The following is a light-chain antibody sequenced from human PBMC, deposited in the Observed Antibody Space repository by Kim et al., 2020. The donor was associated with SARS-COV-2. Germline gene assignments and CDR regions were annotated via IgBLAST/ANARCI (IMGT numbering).Light chain of an antibody. Sequence: DIQMTQSPSSLSASVGDRVTITCRASQGISNYLAWYQQKPGKVPRLMIYGTSTLQSGVPFRFRGSGSGTDFTLTINSLQPEDVATYYCQKYDSGPYTFGQGTKLEI. CDR2: GTS. CDR3: QKYDSGPYT. CDR1: QGISNY. J-gene: IGKJ2*01. V-gene: IGKV1-27*01.